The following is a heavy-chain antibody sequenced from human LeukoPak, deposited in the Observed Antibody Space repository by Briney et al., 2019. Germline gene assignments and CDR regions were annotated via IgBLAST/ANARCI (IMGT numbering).Heavy chain of an antibody. D-gene: IGHD2-2*01. J-gene: IGHJ4*02. CDR2: ISGDGGST. Sequence: PGGSLRLSCTASGFTFSNYWMHWVRQAPGKGLEWVSSISGDGGSTYYAESVKGRFTISRDNSKNTLYLQMNSLRAEDTAVYYCAKRPDCSTTNCFRFEYWGQGTLVTVSS. CDR1: GFTFSNYW. V-gene: IGHV3-23*01. CDR3: AKRPDCSTTNCFRFEY.